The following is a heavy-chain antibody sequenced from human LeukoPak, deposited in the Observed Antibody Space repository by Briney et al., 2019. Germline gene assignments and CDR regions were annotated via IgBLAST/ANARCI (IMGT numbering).Heavy chain of an antibody. CDR2: INPNSGVT. J-gene: IGHJ4*02. CDR3: ASGSNLRFLEWSPFDY. V-gene: IGHV1-2*02. D-gene: IGHD3-3*01. CDR1: GYTFTGYY. Sequence: ASVKVSCKASGYTFTGYYMHWVRQAPGQGLEWMGWINPNSGVTNYAQKFQGRVTMTRDTSISTAYMELSRLRSDDTAVYYCASGSNLRFLEWSPFDYWGQGTLVTVSS.